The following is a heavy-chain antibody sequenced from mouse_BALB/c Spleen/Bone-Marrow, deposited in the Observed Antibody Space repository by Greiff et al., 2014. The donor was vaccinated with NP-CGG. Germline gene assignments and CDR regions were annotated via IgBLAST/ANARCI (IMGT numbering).Heavy chain of an antibody. CDR3: ARYHYGNYDYAMDY. CDR1: GYTFTGYW. V-gene: IGHV1S81*02. Sequence: VQLQQSGAELVKPGASVKLSCKASGYTFTGYWMHWVKQRPGQGLEWIGEINPSNVRTNYNEKFKSKATLTVDKSSSTAYMQLSSLTSEDSAVYYCARYHYGNYDYAMDYWGQGTSVTVSS. CDR2: INPSNVRT. D-gene: IGHD2-1*01. J-gene: IGHJ4*01.